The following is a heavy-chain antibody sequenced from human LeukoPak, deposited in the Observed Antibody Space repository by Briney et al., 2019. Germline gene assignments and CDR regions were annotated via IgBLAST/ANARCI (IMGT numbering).Heavy chain of an antibody. V-gene: IGHV1-18*01. CDR3: ARYITYNYYMDV. CDR2: ISAYNGNT. D-gene: IGHD2-2*02. J-gene: IGHJ6*03. CDR1: GCTFTSYG. Sequence: ASVKVSCKASGCTFTSYGISWVQQAPGQGLEWMGWISAYNGNTNYAQKLQGRVTMTTDTSTSTAYMELRSLRSDDTAVYYCARYITYNYYMDVWGKGTTVTISS.